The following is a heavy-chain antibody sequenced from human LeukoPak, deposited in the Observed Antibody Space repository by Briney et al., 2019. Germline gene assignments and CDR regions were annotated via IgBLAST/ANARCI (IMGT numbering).Heavy chain of an antibody. D-gene: IGHD3-10*01. CDR2: IKFDGSDL. Sequence: GGSLRLSCGTSGFTFSRYWMTWVRQAPGKGLEWVANIKFDGSDLTYVDSVKGRFTISRDNAKNSLYLQMNSLRAEDTAVYYCAREDLRAFDIWGQGTMVTVSS. V-gene: IGHV3-7*01. J-gene: IGHJ3*02. CDR3: AREDLRAFDI. CDR1: GFTFSRYW.